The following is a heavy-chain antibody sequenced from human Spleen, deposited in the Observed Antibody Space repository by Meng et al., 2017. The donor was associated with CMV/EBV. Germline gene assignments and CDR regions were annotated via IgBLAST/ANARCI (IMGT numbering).Heavy chain of an antibody. J-gene: IGHJ6*02. V-gene: IGHV4-39*07. CDR2: INHSANT. CDR3: ARILVVPETSYYSYYAMDV. D-gene: IGHD2-2*01. CDR1: GGSISSRSYY. Sequence: SETLSLTCTVSGGSISSRSYYWGWIRQPPGKGLEWIGEINHSANTNYNPSLRSRVSISIDRSKNQFSLKMSSVTAADTAVYYCARILVVPETSYYSYYAMDVWGQGTTVTVSS.